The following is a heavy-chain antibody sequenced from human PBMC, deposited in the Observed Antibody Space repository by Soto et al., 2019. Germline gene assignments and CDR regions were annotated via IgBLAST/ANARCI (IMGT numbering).Heavy chain of an antibody. CDR1: GYTFTGYY. CDR2: INPNSGGT. D-gene: IGHD1-26*01. Sequence: ASVKVSCKASGYTFTGYYMHWVRQAPGQGLEWMGWINPNSGGTNYAQKFQGWVTMTRDTSISTAYMELSRLRSDDTAVYYCARAEWELLSWFDPWGQGTLVTVSS. V-gene: IGHV1-2*04. CDR3: ARAEWELLSWFDP. J-gene: IGHJ5*02.